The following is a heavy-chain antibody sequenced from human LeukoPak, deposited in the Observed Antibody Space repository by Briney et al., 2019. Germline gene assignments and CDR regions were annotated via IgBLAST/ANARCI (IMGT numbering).Heavy chain of an antibody. V-gene: IGHV3-30*04. J-gene: IGHJ4*02. CDR1: GFTFSSYA. Sequence: GRSLRLSCAASGFTFSSYAMHWVRQAPGKGLEWVAVISYDGSNKYYADSVKGRFTISRVNSKNTLYLQMNSLRAEDTAVYYCARAGGIQLWYYYFDYWGQGTLVTVSS. CDR3: ARAGGIQLWYYYFDY. CDR2: ISYDGSNK. D-gene: IGHD5-18*01.